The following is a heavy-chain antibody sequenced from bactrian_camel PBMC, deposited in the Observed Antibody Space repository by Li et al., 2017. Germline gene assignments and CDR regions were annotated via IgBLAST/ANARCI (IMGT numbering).Heavy chain of an antibody. J-gene: IGHJ6*01. D-gene: IGHD4*01. Sequence: HVQLVESGGGLVQPGGSLRLSCAASGYSSIVNCMGWYRQGIGEEREGVAAIFTSDDSTYYTDSVKGRLTISEDNAANTLYLQMNSLKPEDTAVYYCSKGTMTALPDVGYWGQGTQVTVS. CDR3: SKGTMTALPDVGY. CDR2: IFTSDDST. V-gene: IGHV3S54*01. CDR1: GYSSIVNC.